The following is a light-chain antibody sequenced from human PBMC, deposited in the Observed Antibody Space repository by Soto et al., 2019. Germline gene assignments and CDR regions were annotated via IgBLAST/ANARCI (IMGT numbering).Light chain of an antibody. J-gene: IGKJ4*01. CDR2: GAS. Sequence: QMTQSPSSLSASVGDTVTISCRASQGIGDDLGWYQQKPGEAPRRLIYGASILPSGDPSRVSGSGSGTEFTRTISGLHPEDCATYFCLEHNTDPCSFGGGTKVEIK. CDR3: LEHNTDPCS. V-gene: IGKV1-17*01. CDR1: QGIGDD.